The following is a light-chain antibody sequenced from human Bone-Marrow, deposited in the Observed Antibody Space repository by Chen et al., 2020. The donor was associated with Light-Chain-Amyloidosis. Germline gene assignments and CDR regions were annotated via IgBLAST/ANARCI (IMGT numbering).Light chain of an antibody. CDR3: QTYDRSLSGGV. J-gene: IGLJ3*02. CDR1: SSNIGAGYD. V-gene: IGLV1-40*01. Sequence: QSVLTQPPSLSGAPGPRVTIPCTGRSSNIGAGYDVHWYQQLPGTAPKLLIYGNSNRPSGVPDRFSGSKSGTSASLAITGLQAEDEADYYCQTYDRSLSGGVFGGGTKLTVL. CDR2: GNS.